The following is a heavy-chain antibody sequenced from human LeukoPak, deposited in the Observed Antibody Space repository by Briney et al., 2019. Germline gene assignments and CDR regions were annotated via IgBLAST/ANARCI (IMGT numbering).Heavy chain of an antibody. CDR2: IYYSGST. CDR1: GGSISSYY. Sequence: SETLSLTCTVSGGSISSYYWSWIRQPPGKGLEWIGYIYYSGSTNYNPSLKSRVTISVDTSKNQFSLKLSSVTAADTAVYYCARITAMFPEYDAFDIWGQGTMVTVSS. CDR3: ARITAMFPEYDAFDI. J-gene: IGHJ3*02. V-gene: IGHV4-59*01. D-gene: IGHD5-18*01.